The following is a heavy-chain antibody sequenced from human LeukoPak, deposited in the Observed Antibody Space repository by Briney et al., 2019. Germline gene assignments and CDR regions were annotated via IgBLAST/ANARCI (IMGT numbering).Heavy chain of an antibody. D-gene: IGHD2-2*01. CDR1: GYTFTSYD. V-gene: IGHV1-8*01. CDR3: ARKGYQLLQYYYYGMDV. J-gene: IGHJ6*02. CDR2: MNPNSGNT. Sequence: ASVKVSCTASGYTFTSYDINWVRQATGQGLEWMGWMNPNSGNTGYAQKFQGRVTMTRNTSISTAYMELSSLRSEDTAVYYCARKGYQLLQYYYYGMDVWGQGTTVTVSS.